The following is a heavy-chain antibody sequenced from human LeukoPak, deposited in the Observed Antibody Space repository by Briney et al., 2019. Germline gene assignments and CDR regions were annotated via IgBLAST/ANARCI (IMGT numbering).Heavy chain of an antibody. CDR3: ARAPVRFLEWLLPNYYYYYMDV. CDR2: IIPILGIA. D-gene: IGHD3-3*01. V-gene: IGHV1-69*04. Sequence: SVKVSCKASGGTFSSYAISWVRQAPGQGLEWMGRIIPILGIANYAQKFQGRVTITADKSTSTAYMELSSLRSEDTAVYYCARAPVRFLEWLLPNYYYYYMDVWGKGTTVTVSS. CDR1: GGTFSSYA. J-gene: IGHJ6*03.